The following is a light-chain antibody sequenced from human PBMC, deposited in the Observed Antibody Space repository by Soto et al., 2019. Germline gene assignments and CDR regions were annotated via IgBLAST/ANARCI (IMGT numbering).Light chain of an antibody. Sequence: EIMLTQSPATLSLSPGERATLSCRASQSVSSNLAWYQQKPGQAPRLLIYGASTRATGIPARFSGSGSGTEFTLTISSLQSEDFAVYYCQQYNNWPRTFGQGTKVDIK. CDR3: QQYNNWPRT. CDR1: QSVSSN. J-gene: IGKJ1*01. CDR2: GAS. V-gene: IGKV3-15*01.